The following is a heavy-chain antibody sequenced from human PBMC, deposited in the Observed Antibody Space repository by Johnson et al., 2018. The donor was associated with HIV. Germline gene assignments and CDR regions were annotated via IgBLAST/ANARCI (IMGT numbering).Heavy chain of an antibody. CDR3: ATEPNAFDI. Sequence: EQLVESGGGLVKPGGSLRLSCAASGFTFSNAWMSWVRQAPGQGLEWVGRIKSKTDGGTTDYAAPVKGRFTISRDDSKSTLYLQMNRLKTEDTAVYFCATEPNAFDIWGQGTLVTVSS. J-gene: IGHJ3*02. V-gene: IGHV3-15*01. CDR2: IKSKTDGGTT. CDR1: GFTFSNAW.